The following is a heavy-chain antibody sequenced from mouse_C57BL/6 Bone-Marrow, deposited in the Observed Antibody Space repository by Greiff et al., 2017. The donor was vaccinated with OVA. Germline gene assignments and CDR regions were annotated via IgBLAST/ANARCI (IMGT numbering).Heavy chain of an antibody. CDR3: ARDDSSGYVPFAY. J-gene: IGHJ3*01. V-gene: IGHV1-26*01. CDR1: GYTFTDYY. D-gene: IGHD3-2*02. CDR2: INPNNGGT. Sequence: VQLQQSGPELVKPGASVKISCKASGYTFTDYYMNWVKQSHGKSLEWIGDINPNNGGTSYNQKFKGKATLTVDKSSSTAYMELRSLTSEDSAVYYCARDDSSGYVPFAYWGQGTLVTVSA.